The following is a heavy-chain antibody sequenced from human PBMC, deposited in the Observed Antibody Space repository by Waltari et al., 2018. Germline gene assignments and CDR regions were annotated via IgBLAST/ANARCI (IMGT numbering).Heavy chain of an antibody. D-gene: IGHD6-19*01. V-gene: IGHV1-69*01. CDR3: ARPMLSSGWTTYYFDY. CDR1: GGTFSSYA. Sequence: QVQLVQSGAEVKKPGSSVKVSCKASGGTFSSYAISWLRTAPGQGLEWMGGIIPIFGTANYAQKFQGRVTITADESTSTAYMELSSLRSEDTAVYYCARPMLSSGWTTYYFDYWGQGTLVTVSS. CDR2: IIPIFGTA. J-gene: IGHJ4*02.